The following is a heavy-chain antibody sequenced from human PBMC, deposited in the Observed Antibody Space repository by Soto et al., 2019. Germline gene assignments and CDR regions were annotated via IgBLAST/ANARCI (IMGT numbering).Heavy chain of an antibody. CDR1: GVSISSDNW. D-gene: IGHD6-13*01. J-gene: IGHJ4*02. V-gene: IGHV4-4*02. Sequence: QVQLQESGPGLVRPSGTVSLTCAVSGVSISSDNWWSWVRQPPGKALEWIGEIHHSGSTNYNPSLKSRVTTSVVPSKDLFSLTLNSVTAADTAFYHCARDQGSHPGDWGQGTLVSVSS. CDR3: ARDQGSHPGD. CDR2: IHHSGST.